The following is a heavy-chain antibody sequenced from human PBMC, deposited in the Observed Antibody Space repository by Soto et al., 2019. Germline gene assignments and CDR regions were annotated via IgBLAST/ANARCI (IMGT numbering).Heavy chain of an antibody. CDR3: ARLLGGYDDYGGWFAP. V-gene: IGHV4-59*01. J-gene: IGHJ5*02. D-gene: IGHD4-17*01. CDR1: GGSISPYS. Sequence: PSETLSLTCTIYGGSISPYSWTWIRQSPGKGLEWIGYVSHSGRTFYTPSLKSRLTMSLDTSRSQFSLRLKSVSAADTAVYYCARLLGGYDDYGGWFAPWGQGTLVTVSS. CDR2: VSHSGRT.